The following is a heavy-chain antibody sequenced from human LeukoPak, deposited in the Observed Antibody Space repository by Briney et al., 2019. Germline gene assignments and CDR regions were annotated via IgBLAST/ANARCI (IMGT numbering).Heavy chain of an antibody. Sequence: GGSLRVSCAASGFIVNYNYMSWVRQAPGKGPEWVSVIYSGGSTYYADSVKGRFTISRDNSKNMVYLQMNSLRVEDTAVYYCARAKVETTYWFDPWGQGTLVTVSS. J-gene: IGHJ5*02. CDR3: ARAKVETTYWFDP. D-gene: IGHD4-23*01. CDR1: GFIVNYNY. V-gene: IGHV3-66*01. CDR2: IYSGGST.